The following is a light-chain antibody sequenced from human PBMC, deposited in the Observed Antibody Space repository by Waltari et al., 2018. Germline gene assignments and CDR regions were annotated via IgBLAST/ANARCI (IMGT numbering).Light chain of an antibody. J-gene: IGKJ4*01. CDR3: QQSYSTPLT. V-gene: IGKV1-39*01. Sequence: DIQMTQSPSSLSAFVGDRITITCRASQSISIYLNWYQQKPGKAPQLLISAVSSLQSGVPSRFSGSGSGTEFTLTITSLQPEDFATYYCQQSYSTPLTFGVGTKVEIK. CDR2: AVS. CDR1: QSISIY.